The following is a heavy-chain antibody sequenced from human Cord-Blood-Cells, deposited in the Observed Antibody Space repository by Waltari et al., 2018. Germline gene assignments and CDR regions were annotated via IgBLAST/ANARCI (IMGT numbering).Heavy chain of an antibody. Sequence: EVQLVESGGGLVKPGGSLRLSCAASGFTFSSYSMNWVRQAPGTGLEWVSSISSSSSYIYYADSVKGRFTISRDNAKNSLYLQMNSLRAEDTAVYYCARALAKKWLLSRNWYFDLWGRGTLVTVSS. CDR1: GFTFSSYS. CDR3: ARALAKKWLLSRNWYFDL. J-gene: IGHJ2*01. V-gene: IGHV3-21*01. CDR2: ISSSSSYI. D-gene: IGHD5-12*01.